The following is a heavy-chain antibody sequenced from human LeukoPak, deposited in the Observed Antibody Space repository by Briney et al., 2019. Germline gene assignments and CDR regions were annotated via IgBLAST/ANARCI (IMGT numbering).Heavy chain of an antibody. J-gene: IGHJ4*02. CDR2: IIPFHGTP. CDR3: ARAYPTTTVVTEGDDY. V-gene: IGHV1-69*10. CDR1: GGTFSRYA. Sequence: SVKVSCKGSGGTFSRYAISWVRQAPGQGLEWMGGIIPFHGTPNYAQKLQGRVTMTTDTSTSTAYMELRSLRSDDTALYYCARAYPTTTVVTEGDDYWGQGTLVTVSS. D-gene: IGHD4-23*01.